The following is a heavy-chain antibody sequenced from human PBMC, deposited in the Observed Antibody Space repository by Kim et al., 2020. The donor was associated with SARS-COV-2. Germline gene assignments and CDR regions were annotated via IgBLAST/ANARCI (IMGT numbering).Heavy chain of an antibody. D-gene: IGHD3-22*01. Sequence: SLKSRVTMSVGTSKNQFALKLSSVTAADTAVYYCARSRIPMMVVVDAFDIWGQGTMVTVSS. CDR3: ARSRIPMMVVVDAFDI. J-gene: IGHJ3*02. V-gene: IGHV4-31*02.